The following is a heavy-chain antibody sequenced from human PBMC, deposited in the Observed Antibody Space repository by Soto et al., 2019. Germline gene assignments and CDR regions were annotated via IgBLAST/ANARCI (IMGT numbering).Heavy chain of an antibody. CDR2: VYTSGIS. CDR3: ARDIQYSSGSRIFDC. J-gene: IGHJ4*02. V-gene: IGHV4-4*07. D-gene: IGHD6-19*01. CDR1: GGSISGYY. Sequence: QVQLQESGPGLVKPSETLSLTCTVSGGSISGYYWSWIRQPAGRGLEWIGRVYTSGISDYNPSLKSRFTMSIDTSKSQFSLRLSFVTASDTAVYYCARDIQYSSGSRIFDCWGQGTLVTVSS.